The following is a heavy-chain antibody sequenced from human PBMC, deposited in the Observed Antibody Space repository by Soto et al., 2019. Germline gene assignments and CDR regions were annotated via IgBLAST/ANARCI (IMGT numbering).Heavy chain of an antibody. J-gene: IGHJ6*02. CDR3: ARDAYSSSYGMDV. D-gene: IGHD6-6*01. CDR2: ISSSGSTI. CDR1: GFTFSDYY. V-gene: IGHV3-11*01. Sequence: SLRLSCAASGFTFSDYYMSWIRQAPGKGLEWVSYISSSGSTIYYADSVKGRFTISRDNAKNSLYLQMNSLRAEDTAVCYCARDAYSSSYGMDVWGQGTTVTVSS.